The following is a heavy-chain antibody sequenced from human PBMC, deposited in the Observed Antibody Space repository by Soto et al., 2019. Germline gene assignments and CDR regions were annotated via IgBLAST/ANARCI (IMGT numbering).Heavy chain of an antibody. CDR3: ARGLVAGYDSWSGYYQHADFHAFDI. CDR1: GYTFTSYD. D-gene: IGHD3-3*01. J-gene: IGHJ3*02. V-gene: IGHV1-8*01. CDR2: MNPNSGNT. Sequence: ASVKVSCKASGYTFTSYDINWVRQATGQGLEWMGWMNPNSGNTGYAQKFQGRVTMTTNTSISTAYMELSSLRSEDTAVYYCARGLVAGYDSWSGYYQHADFHAFDIWGQGTMVTVSS.